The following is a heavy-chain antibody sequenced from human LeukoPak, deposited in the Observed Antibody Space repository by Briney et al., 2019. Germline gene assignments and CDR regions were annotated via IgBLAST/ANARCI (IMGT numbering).Heavy chain of an antibody. V-gene: IGHV4-34*01. Sequence: SETLSLICAVYGGSFSGYYWSWIRQPPGKGLEWIGEINHSGSTNYNPSLKSRVTISVDTSKNQFSLKLSSVTAADTAVYYCARGSKWLIPFDYWGQGTLVTVSS. CDR2: INHSGST. D-gene: IGHD6-19*01. CDR1: GGSFSGYY. J-gene: IGHJ4*02. CDR3: ARGSKWLIPFDY.